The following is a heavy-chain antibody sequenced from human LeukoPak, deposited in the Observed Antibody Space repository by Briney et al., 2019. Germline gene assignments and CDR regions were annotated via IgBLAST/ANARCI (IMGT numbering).Heavy chain of an antibody. CDR1: GYTFTSYG. V-gene: IGHV1-18*01. CDR2: ICAYNGNT. J-gene: IGHJ4*02. Sequence: ASVKVSFKASGYTFTSYGISWVRQAPGQGLEWMGWICAYNGNTNYAQKLQGRVTITTDTSTSTAYMELRSLRSDDTAVYYCARDPLTVSNDYWGQGTLVTVSS. CDR3: ARDPLTVSNDY. D-gene: IGHD4-11*01.